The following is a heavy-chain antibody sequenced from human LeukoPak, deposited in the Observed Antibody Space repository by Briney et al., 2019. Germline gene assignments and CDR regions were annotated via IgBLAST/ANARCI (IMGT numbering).Heavy chain of an antibody. V-gene: IGHV4-4*02. Sequence: SETLSLTCAVSGGSISSSNWWSWVRQPPGKGLEWIGEIYHSGSTNYNPSLKSRVTISVDKSKNQFSLKLSSVTAEDTAVYYCARDLGSSGWYYAFDIWGQGTMVTVSS. CDR1: GGSISSSNW. CDR3: ARDLGSSGWYYAFDI. J-gene: IGHJ3*02. D-gene: IGHD6-19*01. CDR2: IYHSGST.